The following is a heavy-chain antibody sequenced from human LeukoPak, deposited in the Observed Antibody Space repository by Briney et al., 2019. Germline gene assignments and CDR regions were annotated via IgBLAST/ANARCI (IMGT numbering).Heavy chain of an antibody. Sequence: GASVKVSCKASGYTFTSYYMHWVRQAPGQGLEWMGIINPSGGSTSYAQKFQGRVTMTRDMSTSTVYMELSSLRSEETAVYYCARAARASGWYWDFARVSYYYYYYMDVWGKGTTVTVSS. CDR3: ARAARASGWYWDFARVSYYYYYYMDV. V-gene: IGHV1-46*01. CDR1: GYTFTSYY. CDR2: INPSGGST. J-gene: IGHJ6*03. D-gene: IGHD6-19*01.